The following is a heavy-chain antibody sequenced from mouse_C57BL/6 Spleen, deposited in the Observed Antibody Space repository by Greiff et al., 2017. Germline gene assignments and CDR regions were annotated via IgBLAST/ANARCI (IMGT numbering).Heavy chain of an antibody. CDR2: INPSRGYT. CDR3: ANYYGSSYYYAMDY. Sequence: VQLQQSGAELAKPGASVKMSCKASGYTFTSYTMHWVKQRPGKGLEWIGYINPSRGYTKYNQTFKDQATLTADKSSSTPDMQLSSLTSEDSAVYYLANYYGSSYYYAMDYWGQGTSVTVSS. V-gene: IGHV1-4*01. J-gene: IGHJ4*01. D-gene: IGHD1-1*01. CDR1: GYTFTSYT.